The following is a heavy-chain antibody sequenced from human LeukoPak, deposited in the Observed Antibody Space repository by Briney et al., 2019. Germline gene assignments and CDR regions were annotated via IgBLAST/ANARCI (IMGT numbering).Heavy chain of an antibody. CDR1: GYRFTNYW. CDR2: IYPGDSDT. V-gene: IGHV5-51*01. Sequence: GESLKISCKSSGYRFTNYWIGWVRQKPGKGLEWMGIIYPGDSDTRYSPSFQGQVTISADKSINTAYLQWSSLKVSDTAMYYCASPRSNGWDYWGQGTLVTVSS. J-gene: IGHJ4*02. D-gene: IGHD1-26*01. CDR3: ASPRSNGWDY.